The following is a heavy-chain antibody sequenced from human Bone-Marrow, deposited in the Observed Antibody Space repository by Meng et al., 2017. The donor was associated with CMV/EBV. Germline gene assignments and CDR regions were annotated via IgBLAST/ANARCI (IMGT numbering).Heavy chain of an antibody. CDR3: ARGRVVVGVGMDV. D-gene: IGHD1-26*01. CDR2: IYHSGST. Sequence: SDTLSRNCPVSGGSISSSSYYWGWIRQPPGKGLEWIGSIYHSGSTYYNPSLKSRVTISVDTSKNQFSLKLSSVTAADTAVYYCARGRVVVGVGMDVWGQGTTVTVSS. V-gene: IGHV4-39*07. CDR1: GGSISSSSYY. J-gene: IGHJ6*02.